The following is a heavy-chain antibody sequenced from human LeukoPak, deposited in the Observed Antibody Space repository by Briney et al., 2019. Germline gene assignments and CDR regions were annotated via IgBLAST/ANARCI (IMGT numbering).Heavy chain of an antibody. CDR1: GGSFSGYY. D-gene: IGHD5-18*01. V-gene: IGHV4-34*01. CDR2: INHSGST. J-gene: IGHJ6*03. Sequence: PSETLSLTCALYGGSFSGYYWSWIRQPPGKGLEWIGEINHSGSTNYNPSLKSRVTISVDTSKNQFSLKLSSVTAADTAVYYCARGGGRRGYSYGYVNYYYMDVWGKGTTVTVSS. CDR3: ARGGGRRGYSYGYVNYYYMDV.